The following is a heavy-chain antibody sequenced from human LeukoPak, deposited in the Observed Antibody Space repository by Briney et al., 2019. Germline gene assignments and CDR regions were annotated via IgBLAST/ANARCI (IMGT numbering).Heavy chain of an antibody. D-gene: IGHD3-22*01. Sequence: GGSLRLSCAASGFTFSSYAMHWVRQAPGKGLEWVAVISYDGSNKYYADSVKGRFTISRDNSKNTLYLQMNSLRAEDTAVYYCARETYYYDSSGPDWYFDLWGRGTLVTVSS. CDR2: ISYDGSNK. CDR1: GFTFSSYA. CDR3: ARETYYYDSSGPDWYFDL. J-gene: IGHJ2*01. V-gene: IGHV3-30-3*01.